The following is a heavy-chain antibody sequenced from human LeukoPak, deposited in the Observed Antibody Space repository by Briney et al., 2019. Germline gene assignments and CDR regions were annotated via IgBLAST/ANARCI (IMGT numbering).Heavy chain of an antibody. CDR1: GGSISSYY. V-gene: IGHV4-59*01. CDR2: IYYSGST. CDR3: RAEKGYCSSTSCLYYFDY. D-gene: IGHD2-2*01. Sequence: SETLSLTCTVSGGSISSYYWSWIRQPPGKGLEWIGYIYYSGSTNYNPSLKSRVTISVDTSKNQFSLKLSSVTAADTAVYYCRAEKGYCSSTSCLYYFDYWGQGTLVTVSS. J-gene: IGHJ4*02.